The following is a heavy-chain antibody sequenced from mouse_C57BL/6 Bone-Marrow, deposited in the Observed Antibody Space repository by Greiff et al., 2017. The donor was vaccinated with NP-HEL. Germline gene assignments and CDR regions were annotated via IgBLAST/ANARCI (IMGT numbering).Heavy chain of an antibody. V-gene: IGHV1-59*01. J-gene: IGHJ2*01. CDR3: AREGITTVVDY. CDR1: GYTFTSYW. CDR2: IDPSDSYT. Sequence: QVQLQQPGAELVRPGTSVKLSCKASGYTFTSYWMHWVKQRPGQGLEWIGVIDPSDSYTNYNQKFKGKATLTVDTSSSTAYMQLSSLTSEDSAVYYCAREGITTVVDYWGQGTTLTVSS. D-gene: IGHD1-1*01.